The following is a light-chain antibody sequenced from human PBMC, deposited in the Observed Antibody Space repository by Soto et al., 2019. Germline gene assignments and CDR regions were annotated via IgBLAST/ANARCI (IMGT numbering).Light chain of an antibody. CDR1: SSNIGGNS. CDR3: GSWDSRLSAYG. V-gene: IGLV1-51*01. J-gene: IGLJ1*01. CDR2: DDT. Sequence: QSVLTQPPSVSAAPGQKVTISCSGSSSNIGGNSVSWYQQLPGTAPKLLIYDDTKRPSGIPDRFSGSKSGTSATLGITGFQTGDEADYYCGSWDSRLSAYGFGTGTRSPS.